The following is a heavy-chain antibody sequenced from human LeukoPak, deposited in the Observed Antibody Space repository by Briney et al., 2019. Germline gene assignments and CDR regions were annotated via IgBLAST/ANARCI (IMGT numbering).Heavy chain of an antibody. CDR3: ARGRGGYSYGSRGYYYYYMDV. CDR2: INHSGST. Sequence: SETLSLTCAVYGGSFSGYYWSWIRQPPGKGLEWIGEINHSGSTNYNPSLKSRVTISVDTSKNQFSLKLGSVTAADTAVYYCARGRGGYSYGSRGYYYYYMDVWGKGTTVTVSS. J-gene: IGHJ6*03. V-gene: IGHV4-34*01. CDR1: GGSFSGYY. D-gene: IGHD5-18*01.